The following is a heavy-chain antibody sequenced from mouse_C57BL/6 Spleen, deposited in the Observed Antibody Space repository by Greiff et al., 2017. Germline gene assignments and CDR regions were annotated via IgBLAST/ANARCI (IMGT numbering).Heavy chain of an antibody. CDR1: GYTFTSYW. CDR2: IHPNSGST. Sequence: QVQLQQSGAELVKPGASVKLSCKASGYTFTSYWMHWVKQRPGQGLEWIGMIHPNSGSTNYNEKFKSKATLTVDKSSSTAYMQLSSLTSEDSAVXYCARKGPITTVVATGAMDYWGQGTSVTVSS. V-gene: IGHV1-64*01. CDR3: ARKGPITTVVATGAMDY. J-gene: IGHJ4*01. D-gene: IGHD1-1*01.